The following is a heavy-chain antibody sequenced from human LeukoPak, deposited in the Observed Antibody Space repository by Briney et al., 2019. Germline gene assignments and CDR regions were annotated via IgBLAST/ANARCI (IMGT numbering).Heavy chain of an antibody. V-gene: IGHV3-23*01. CDR1: GFTCSNYA. CDR2: ISGSDGRT. J-gene: IGHJ4*02. CDR3: AKDRVFRGAFFDY. D-gene: IGHD3-10*01. Sequence: AGSLRLSCAASGFTCSNYAMKWVRHAPGKGLEWVSAISGSDGRTYYADSVKGRFTITRDNSKNTLYLQMNSLRAEDTAVFYCAKDRVFRGAFFDYWGQGTLVTVSS.